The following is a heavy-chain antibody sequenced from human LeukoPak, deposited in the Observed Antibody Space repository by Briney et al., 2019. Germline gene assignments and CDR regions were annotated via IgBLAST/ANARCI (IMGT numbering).Heavy chain of an antibody. J-gene: IGHJ6*03. D-gene: IGHD2-21*01. Sequence: GGSLRLSCAASGFTFDDYAMHWVCQAPGKGLEWVSLISWDGGSTYYADSVKGRFTISRDNSKNSLYLQMNSLRAEDTALYYCAKDINSGGYYYYMDVWGKGTTVTVSS. CDR3: AKDINSGGYYYYMDV. V-gene: IGHV3-43D*03. CDR1: GFTFDDYA. CDR2: ISWDGGST.